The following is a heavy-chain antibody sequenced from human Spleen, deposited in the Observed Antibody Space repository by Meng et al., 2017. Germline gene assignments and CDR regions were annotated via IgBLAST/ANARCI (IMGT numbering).Heavy chain of an antibody. V-gene: IGHV6-1*01. CDR1: GDSVSSNSAA. D-gene: IGHD6-13*01. Sequence: SQTLSLTCGISGDSVSSNSAAWNWIRQSPSRGLEWLGRTRYRSKWYHDYAVSVKGRITFNADTSKNQFSLQLNSVTPEDTAVYYCARDMMLHGRAGGMDVWGQGTTVTVSS. CDR3: ARDMMLHGRAGGMDV. J-gene: IGHJ6*02. CDR2: TRYRSKWYH.